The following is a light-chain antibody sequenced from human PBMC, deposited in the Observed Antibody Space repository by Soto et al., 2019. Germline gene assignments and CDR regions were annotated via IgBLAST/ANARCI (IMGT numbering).Light chain of an antibody. CDR3: SSFTSRSSVV. J-gene: IGLJ3*02. CDR1: SSDVGGYNH. V-gene: IGLV2-14*01. Sequence: QSALTQPASVSGSPGQSITISCTGTSSDVGGYNHVSWYQQHPGKAPKLMIYDVSNRPSGVSNRFSGSKSGNTASLTISGLQAEDEADYYCSSFTSRSSVVFGGGTKLTVL. CDR2: DVS.